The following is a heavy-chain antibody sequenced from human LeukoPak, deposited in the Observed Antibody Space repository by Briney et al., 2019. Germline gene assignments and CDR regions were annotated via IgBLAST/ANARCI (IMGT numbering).Heavy chain of an antibody. Sequence: SETLSLTCAVYGGSFSGYYWSWIRQPPGKGLEWIGEINHGGSTNYNPSLKSRVTISVDTSKNQFSLKLSSVTAADTAVYYCARGDLYYYDSSGYYYESYYGMDVWGQGTTVTVSS. D-gene: IGHD3-22*01. CDR3: ARGDLYYYDSSGYYYESYYGMDV. CDR2: INHGGST. V-gene: IGHV4-34*01. J-gene: IGHJ6*02. CDR1: GGSFSGYY.